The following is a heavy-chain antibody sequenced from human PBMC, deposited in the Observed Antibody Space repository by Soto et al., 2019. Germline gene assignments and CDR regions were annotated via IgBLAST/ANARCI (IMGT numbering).Heavy chain of an antibody. Sequence: GSLRLSCATSGFTFSSYAMSWVRQGPGKGLEWVSTINGGGGSTYYADSVKGRFTISRDNSKNTLFLQMNSLRAEDTAVYYCAKDLCTYSSGSCYFDYWGQGSLVTVSS. V-gene: IGHV3-23*01. CDR1: GFTFSSYA. CDR2: INGGGGST. J-gene: IGHJ4*02. CDR3: AKDLCTYSSGSCYFDY. D-gene: IGHD6-19*01.